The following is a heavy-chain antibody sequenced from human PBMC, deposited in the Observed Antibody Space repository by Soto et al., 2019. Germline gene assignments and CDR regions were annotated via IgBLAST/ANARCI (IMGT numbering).Heavy chain of an antibody. CDR3: ARGAAMDPLRFLDP. V-gene: IGHV1-69*13. CDR1: GGTFSSYA. D-gene: IGHD5-18*01. Sequence: ASVKVSCTASGGTFSSYAIIWVRQAPGQGLEWMGGIIPIFGTANYAQKFQGRVTITADESTSTAYMELSSLRSEDTAVYYCARGAAMDPLRFLDPWGQGTLVTVSS. CDR2: IIPIFGTA. J-gene: IGHJ5*02.